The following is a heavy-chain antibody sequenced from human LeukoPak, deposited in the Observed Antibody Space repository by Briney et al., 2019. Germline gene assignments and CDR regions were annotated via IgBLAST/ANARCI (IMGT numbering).Heavy chain of an antibody. D-gene: IGHD6-19*01. J-gene: IGHJ4*02. CDR1: GYSFTGYY. CDR3: GRLGIAVADDY. V-gene: IGHV1-46*01. Sequence: ASVKVSCKASGYSFTGYYIHWVRQAPGQGLEWMGIINPSGGSTKYAQKFQGRVTMTIHTSTSTVHMLLNRLRYEDTAVYYCGRLGIAVADDYWGQGTPVTVSS. CDR2: INPSGGST.